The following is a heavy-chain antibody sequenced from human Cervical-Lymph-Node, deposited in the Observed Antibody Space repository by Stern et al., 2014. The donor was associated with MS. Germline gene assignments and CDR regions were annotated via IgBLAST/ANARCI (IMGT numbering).Heavy chain of an antibody. J-gene: IGHJ5*02. D-gene: IGHD5-12*01. CDR2: VYYSGTT. Sequence: QVQLVQSGPGLVKSSQTLSLTCTVSGGSIGSGGYYWNWIRPHPGKGLEWIGYVYYSGTTYYNPSLKSRLSISLDTSKNQFSLKLSSVTAADTAVYCATSKLSAYSGYDPNWFDPWGQGTLVTVSS. V-gene: IGHV4-31*03. CDR3: ATSKLSAYSGYDPNWFDP. CDR1: GGSIGSGGYY.